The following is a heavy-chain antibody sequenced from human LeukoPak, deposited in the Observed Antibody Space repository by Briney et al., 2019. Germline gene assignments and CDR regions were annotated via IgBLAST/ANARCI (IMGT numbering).Heavy chain of an antibody. D-gene: IGHD6-13*01. CDR3: ARSSSRVYYGMDV. CDR2: IYYSGST. Sequence: PSGTLSLTCTVSGGSISSSSYYWGWIRQPPGKGLEWIGSIYYSGSTYDNPSLKSRVTKSVDTSKNQFSLKLSSVTAADTAVYYCARSSSRVYYGMDVWGQGTTVTVSS. J-gene: IGHJ6*02. CDR1: GGSISSSSYY. V-gene: IGHV4-39*01.